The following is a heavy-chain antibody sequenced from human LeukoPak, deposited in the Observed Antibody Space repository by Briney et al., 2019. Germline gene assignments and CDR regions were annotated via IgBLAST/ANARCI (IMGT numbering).Heavy chain of an antibody. CDR3: ARERPRRYFDY. J-gene: IGHJ4*02. Sequence: GGPLRLSCAASGFTFSSYWMSWVRQAPGKGLEWVANIKQDGSEKYYVDSVKGRFTISRDNAKNSLYLQMNSLRAEDTAVYYCARERPRRYFDYWGQGTLVTVSS. CDR1: GFTFSSYW. CDR2: IKQDGSEK. V-gene: IGHV3-7*01.